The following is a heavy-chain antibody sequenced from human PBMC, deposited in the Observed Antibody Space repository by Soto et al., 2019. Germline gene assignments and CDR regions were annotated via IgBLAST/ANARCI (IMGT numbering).Heavy chain of an antibody. CDR3: ARDGGRHSGGIDY. Sequence: QVQLAQSGAEVKKPGSSVKVSCKASGGTFSSYSINWVRQAPGQGLEWMGEIIPIFGTANYAQTFQGRVTITAVESTSTAYMELSSLRSADAAVYYCARDGGRHSGGIDYWGQGTLVTVSS. J-gene: IGHJ4*02. V-gene: IGHV1-69*01. D-gene: IGHD1-26*01. CDR1: GGTFSSYS. CDR2: IIPIFGTA.